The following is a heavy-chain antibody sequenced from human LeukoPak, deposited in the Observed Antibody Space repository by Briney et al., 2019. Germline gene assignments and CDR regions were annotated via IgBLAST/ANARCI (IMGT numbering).Heavy chain of an antibody. CDR3: AGHSSSSKGWFDP. Sequence: SETLSLTCTVSGGSISSYYWSWIRQPPGKGLEWIGYIFYTGSTNYNPSLKSRVTISVDTSKNEFSLKLSSVTAADTAVYYCAGHSSSSKGWFDPWGQGTLVTVSS. CDR2: IFYTGST. J-gene: IGHJ5*02. D-gene: IGHD6-6*01. V-gene: IGHV4-59*08. CDR1: GGSISSYY.